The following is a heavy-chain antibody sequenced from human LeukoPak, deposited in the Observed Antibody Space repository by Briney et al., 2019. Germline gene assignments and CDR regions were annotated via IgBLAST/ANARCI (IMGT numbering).Heavy chain of an antibody. CDR3: XRSXPXVWXLDQ. D-gene: IGHD6-13*01. J-gene: IGHJ4*02. CDR2: IFYSVNT. V-gene: IGHV4-39*01. CDR1: GGSISSRSYF. Sequence: SDTLSRTCNVSGGSISSRSYFWGWIRQPPGKGLKWIGSIFYSVNTYSNPSLRSRVTFSVDTSKNQFSLKLSSVTLADTAVFXXXRSXPXVWXLDQWGXGTLVTVSS.